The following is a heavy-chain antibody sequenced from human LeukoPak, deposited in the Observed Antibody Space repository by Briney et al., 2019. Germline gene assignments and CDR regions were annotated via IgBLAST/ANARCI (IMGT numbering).Heavy chain of an antibody. CDR3: ARSPLIRESYGDKIVKFDY. Sequence: GGPLRLSCAASGFVFSNYAMSWVRQAPGRGLEWVSTISGRADSTYSADSVRGRFTIHRDSYKNTLSLQMDSLRAEDTAVYYCARSPLIRESYGDKIVKFDYCGQGTLVTVSS. J-gene: IGHJ4*02. CDR2: ISGRADST. V-gene: IGHV3-23*01. D-gene: IGHD4-17*01. CDR1: GFVFSNYA.